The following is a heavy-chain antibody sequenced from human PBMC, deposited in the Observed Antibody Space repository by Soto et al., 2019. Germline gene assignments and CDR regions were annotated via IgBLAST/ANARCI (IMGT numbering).Heavy chain of an antibody. CDR3: ARDIESVTAKHFFYYYAMDV. J-gene: IGHJ6*02. V-gene: IGHV1-18*01. D-gene: IGHD2-8*01. CDR1: GFTFSNYG. CDR2: VSANNGHT. Sequence: ASVKVSCKACGFTFSNYGLNWVRQAPGQGLEWMGWVSANNGHTNYAQNLQGRVSMTTDTSTSTAYMELRGLTFDDTAVYYCARDIESVTAKHFFYYYAMDVWGQGTTVTVSS.